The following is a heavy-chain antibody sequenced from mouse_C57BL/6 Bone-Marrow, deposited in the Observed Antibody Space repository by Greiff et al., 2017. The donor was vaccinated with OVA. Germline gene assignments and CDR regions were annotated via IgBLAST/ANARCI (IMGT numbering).Heavy chain of an antibody. D-gene: IGHD2-4*01. CDR2: IWSGGST. J-gene: IGHJ4*01. Sequence: VQLQQSGPGLVQPSQSLSITCTVSGFSLTSYGVHWVRQPPGKGLEWLGVIWSGGSTDYNAAFISRLSTSKDNSKSQVFFKMNSLQADDTAIYYCAKREIYYDYDGGAMDYWGQGTSVTVSS. V-gene: IGHV2-4*01. CDR1: GFSLTSYG. CDR3: AKREIYYDYDGGAMDY.